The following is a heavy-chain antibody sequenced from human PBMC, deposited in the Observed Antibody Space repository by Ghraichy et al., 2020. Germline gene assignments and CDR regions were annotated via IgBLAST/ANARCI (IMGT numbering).Heavy chain of an antibody. J-gene: IGHJ6*02. V-gene: IGHV4-59*01. CDR2: IYYSGST. D-gene: IGHD3-16*01. Sequence: GSLRLSCTVSGASISTYYWSWIRQPPGKGPEWIGYIYYSGSTNYNPSLKSRVTIYADTSKNQFSLKLSSVTAADTAVYYCARDLWGEGHYGMDVWGQGTTVTVSS. CDR3: ARDLWGEGHYGMDV. CDR1: GASISTYY.